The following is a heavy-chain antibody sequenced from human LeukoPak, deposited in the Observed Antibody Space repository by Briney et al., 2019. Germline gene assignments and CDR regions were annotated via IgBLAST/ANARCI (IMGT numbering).Heavy chain of an antibody. Sequence: GGSLSLSCVASGFTFSSNVLNWVRQAPGKGLEWVSVSGTYGRTQYADSVKGRFTISRDSSKNTLCLQINSLRGEDTAVYYCARGVYGYGPDAFDIWGQGTMVTVSS. CDR2: SGTYGRT. V-gene: IGHV3-23*01. CDR3: ARGVYGYGPDAFDI. J-gene: IGHJ3*02. CDR1: GFTFSSNV. D-gene: IGHD2-8*01.